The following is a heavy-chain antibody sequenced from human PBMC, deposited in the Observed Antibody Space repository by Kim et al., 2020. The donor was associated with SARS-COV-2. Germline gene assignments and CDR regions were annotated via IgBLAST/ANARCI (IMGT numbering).Heavy chain of an antibody. D-gene: IGHD3-10*01. V-gene: IGHV3-30*01. J-gene: IGHJ4*02. Sequence: FTISRDNSKNTLYLQMNSLRAEDTAVYYCARGPSRRGFTYYYGSGRWFDYWGQGTLVTVSS. CDR3: ARGPSRRGFTYYYGSGRWFDY.